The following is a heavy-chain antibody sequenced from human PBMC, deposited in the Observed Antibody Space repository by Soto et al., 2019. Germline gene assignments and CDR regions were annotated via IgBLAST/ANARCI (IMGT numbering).Heavy chain of an antibody. CDR1: GFTFSSYA. D-gene: IGHD6-13*01. CDR2: ISGGGGST. J-gene: IGHJ4*02. Sequence: EVQLLESAGGLVQPGGSLRLSCAASGFTFSSYAMSWVRQAPGKGLEWVSGISGGGGSTYYSDSVKGRFTISRDNTKNRLDLQMSSLRAEDTAVYYCAKGGYRSRHYDYWGQGTVVTVSS. V-gene: IGHV3-23*01. CDR3: AKGGYRSRHYDY.